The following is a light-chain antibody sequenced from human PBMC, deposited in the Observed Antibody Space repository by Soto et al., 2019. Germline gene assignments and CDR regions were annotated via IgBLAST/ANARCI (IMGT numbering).Light chain of an antibody. Sequence: QSVLTQPASVSGSPGQSITISCTGTPSDIGGYNYVSWYQQHPGKAPKLIIYEVSNRPTGVSNRFSGSKSGHTASLTISGLQSEDEADYFCTSYTSSSTLDVFGTGTKLTVL. CDR2: EVS. CDR1: PSDIGGYNY. V-gene: IGLV2-14*01. CDR3: TSYTSSSTLDV. J-gene: IGLJ1*01.